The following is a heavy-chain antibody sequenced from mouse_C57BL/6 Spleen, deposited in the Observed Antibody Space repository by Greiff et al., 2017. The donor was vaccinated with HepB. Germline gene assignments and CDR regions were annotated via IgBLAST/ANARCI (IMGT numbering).Heavy chain of an antibody. CDR1: GFPITSGYY. J-gene: IGHJ2*01. Sequence: QVHVKQSGPGLVKPSQSLFLTCSITGFPITSGYYWIWIRQSPGKPLEWMGYITHSGETFYNPSLQSPISITRETSKNQFFLQLNSVTTEDTAMYYCAGEGDYDGVDYWGQGTTLTVSS. CDR2: ITHSGET. V-gene: IGHV12-3*01. D-gene: IGHD2-4*01. CDR3: AGEGDYDGVDY.